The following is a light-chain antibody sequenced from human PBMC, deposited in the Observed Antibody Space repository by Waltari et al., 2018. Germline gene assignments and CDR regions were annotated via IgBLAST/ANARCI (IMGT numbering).Light chain of an antibody. Sequence: DIVMTQSPDSLAVSLGERATINSKSSQSVLYNSNNKNYLALYQQKPGQPPKPLIYWASLRESGVPDRFSGSGSGTDFTLTISSLQAEDVAVYYCQQYYSTPPTFGQGTKVEIK. J-gene: IGKJ1*01. CDR1: QSVLYNSNNKNY. CDR2: WAS. CDR3: QQYYSTPPT. V-gene: IGKV4-1*01.